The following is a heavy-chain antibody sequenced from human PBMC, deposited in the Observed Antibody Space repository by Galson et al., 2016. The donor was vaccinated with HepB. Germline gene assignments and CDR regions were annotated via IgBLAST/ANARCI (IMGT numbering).Heavy chain of an antibody. J-gene: IGHJ6*02. CDR1: GDSVSNNGAA. Sequence: CAISGDSVSNNGAAWVWIRQSPSRGLEWLGRTFYRSTWENHYAGSVKNRITISPDTSRNQFSLHLNSVTPEDTAVYYRARAVMLGRGMDVWGQGTTVTVSS. V-gene: IGHV6-1*01. CDR3: ARAVMLGRGMDV. D-gene: IGHD3-10*01. CDR2: TFYRSTWEN.